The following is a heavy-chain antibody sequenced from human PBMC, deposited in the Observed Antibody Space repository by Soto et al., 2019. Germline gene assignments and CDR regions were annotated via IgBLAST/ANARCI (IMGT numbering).Heavy chain of an antibody. CDR2: ISYDGSNK. J-gene: IGHJ3*02. D-gene: IGHD5-18*01. CDR3: AKSTDTAMAKGDDAFDI. Sequence: QVQLVESWGGVVQPGRSLRLSCAASGFTFSSYGMHWVRQAPGKGLEWVAVISYDGSNKYYADSVKGRFTISRDNSKNTLYLQMNSLRAEDTAVYYCAKSTDTAMAKGDDAFDIWGQGTMVTVSS. CDR1: GFTFSSYG. V-gene: IGHV3-30*18.